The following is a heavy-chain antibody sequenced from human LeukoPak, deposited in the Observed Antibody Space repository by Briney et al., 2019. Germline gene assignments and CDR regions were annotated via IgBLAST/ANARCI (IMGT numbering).Heavy chain of an antibody. J-gene: IGHJ5*02. Sequence: GASVTVSCKASGYTFTGYYMHWVRQAPGQGLEWMGWINPNSGGTNYAQKFQGRVTITRDTSISTAYMELSRLRSDDTAVYYCARRVPRIAVAGTGSWFDPWGQGTLVTVSS. CDR1: GYTFTGYY. CDR2: INPNSGGT. V-gene: IGHV1-2*02. CDR3: ARRVPRIAVAGTGSWFDP. D-gene: IGHD6-19*01.